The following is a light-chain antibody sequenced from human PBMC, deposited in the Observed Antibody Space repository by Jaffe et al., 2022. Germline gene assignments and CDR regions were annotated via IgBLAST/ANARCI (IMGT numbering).Light chain of an antibody. CDR2: VAS. Sequence: DIQMTQSPSSLVASIGDRVTITCRANQSISANLNWYQQKPNKAPDLLIYVASSLQSGVPSRFSGSGSGTHFTLTIDGLQAEDFATYYCQQTYSFPRTFGQGTKLEI. CDR3: QQTYSFPRT. CDR1: QSISAN. V-gene: IGKV1-39*01. J-gene: IGKJ2*01.